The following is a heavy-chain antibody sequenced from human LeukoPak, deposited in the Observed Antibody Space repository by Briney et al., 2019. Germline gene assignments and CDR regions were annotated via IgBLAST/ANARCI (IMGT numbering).Heavy chain of an antibody. CDR3: ARGYGSGSFPLDY. CDR1: DGSISSLY. V-gene: IGHV4-4*07. Sequence: SETLSLTCTVSDGSISSLYWSWIRQPAGKGLEWIGRISTSGTTNYSPSLKSRVTMSVDSSKNQFSLNLSSVTAADTAVYYCARGYGSGSFPLDYWGHGTLVTVSS. D-gene: IGHD3-10*01. J-gene: IGHJ4*01. CDR2: ISTSGTT.